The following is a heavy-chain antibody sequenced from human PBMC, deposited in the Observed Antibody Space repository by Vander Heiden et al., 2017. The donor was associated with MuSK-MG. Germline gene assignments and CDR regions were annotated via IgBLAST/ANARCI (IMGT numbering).Heavy chain of an antibody. CDR2: VTGSGDSR. D-gene: IGHD1-26*01. CDR3: AKDRSGRQRINWFDP. Sequence: EVQLLESGGGLVQPGGSLRLSCAASGFTLSSYAMTWVRQAPGMGLQWVSSVTGSGDSRFSSDSVKGRFTISRDNSKNTLYLQMNSLRAEDAAVYYCAKDRSGRQRINWFDPWGQGTLVTVSS. V-gene: IGHV3-23*01. J-gene: IGHJ5*02. CDR1: GFTLSSYA.